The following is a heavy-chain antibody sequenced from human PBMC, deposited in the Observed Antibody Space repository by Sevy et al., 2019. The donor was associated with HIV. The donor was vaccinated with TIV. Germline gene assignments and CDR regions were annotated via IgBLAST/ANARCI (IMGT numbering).Heavy chain of an antibody. CDR1: GHTLNRLG. J-gene: IGHJ4*02. D-gene: IGHD3-22*01. CDR3: AATKDYYENSGSPFDY. V-gene: IGHV1-24*01. Sequence: ASVKVSCKVYGHTLNRLGIHWERQAPGTGLEWMGSFDPEDDETFQAQKFQGRVTMTDDTSTDTAYMELSSLRAEDTAVYYCAATKDYYENSGSPFDYWGQGTLVTVSS. CDR2: FDPEDDET.